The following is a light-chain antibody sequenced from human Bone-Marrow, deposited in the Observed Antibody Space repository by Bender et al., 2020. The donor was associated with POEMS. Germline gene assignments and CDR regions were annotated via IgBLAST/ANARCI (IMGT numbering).Light chain of an antibody. CDR2: EVH. Sequence: QSDLTQPASVSGSPGQSITISCTGTSSDIGSYNHVSWYQQHPDKVPKVMIYEVHQRPSGVSDRFSGSKSGNTASLTISGLRAEDEADYYCCSYAARGGVFGSGTKVTVL. CDR1: SSDIGSYNH. J-gene: IGLJ1*01. CDR3: CSYAARGGV. V-gene: IGLV2-23*02.